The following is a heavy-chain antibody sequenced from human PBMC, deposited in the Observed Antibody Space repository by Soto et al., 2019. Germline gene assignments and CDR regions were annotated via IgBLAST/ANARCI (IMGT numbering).Heavy chain of an antibody. Sequence: EVQLVESGGSLVKPGKSLRLSCVGSGFPFTGACLHWVRQAPGKGLEWVGRIKSKSAGETTDYAAPVKGRFTISRDASKTTLFLQMNNLQFDDAAMYYGAWEGPYWYLALWGRGTPVTVSS. V-gene: IGHV3-15*07. CDR3: AWEGPYWYLAL. CDR2: IKSKSAGETT. D-gene: IGHD1-26*01. CDR1: GFPFTGAC. J-gene: IGHJ2*01.